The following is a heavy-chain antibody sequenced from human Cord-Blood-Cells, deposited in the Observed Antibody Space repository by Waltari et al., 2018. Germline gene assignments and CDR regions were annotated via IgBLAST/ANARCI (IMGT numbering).Heavy chain of an antibody. D-gene: IGHD3-10*01. J-gene: IGHJ4*02. CDR1: GGSISSSTYY. CDR2: IYYSGST. CDR3: ASPMVRGVAHFDY. V-gene: IGHV4-39*07. Sequence: QLQLQESGPGLVKPSETLSLTCTVPGGSISSSTYYWGWNRQPPGKGLEWIGSIYYSGSTYYNPSLKSRVTISVDTSKNQFSLKLSSVTAADTAVYYCASPMVRGVAHFDYWGQGTLVTVSS.